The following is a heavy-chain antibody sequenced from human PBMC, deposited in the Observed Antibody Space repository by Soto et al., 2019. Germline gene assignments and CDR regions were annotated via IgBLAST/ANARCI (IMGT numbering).Heavy chain of an antibody. Sequence: SETLALTCTVSGGSIKSSDYHWRWTRQSPAKGLEWIGYIHNSGTSFYNPSLRGRVTVTLDTSRSQFSLTLASVPAADTAVYYCVREERIAAPQLDYWGQGIPVTVYS. V-gene: IGHV4-30-4*01. D-gene: IGHD6-6*01. J-gene: IGHJ4*02. CDR2: IHNSGTS. CDR1: GGSIKSSDYH. CDR3: VREERIAAPQLDY.